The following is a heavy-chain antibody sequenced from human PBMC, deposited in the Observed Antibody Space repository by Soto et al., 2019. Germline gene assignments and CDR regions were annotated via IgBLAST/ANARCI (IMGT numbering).Heavy chain of an antibody. CDR2: VSPNGSNT. D-gene: IGHD6-19*01. J-gene: IGHJ4*02. Sequence: EVQLLESGGGLVQPGGSLRLSCAVSGFIFSNYPMSWVRQAPGKGLEWVSSVSPNGSNTYYADSVKGRFTMSRDNSENRLHLQMNSLRAEDTAVYFCARRDNSGWYSLDYWGQGTLVTVSS. CDR1: GFIFSNYP. V-gene: IGHV3-23*01. CDR3: ARRDNSGWYSLDY.